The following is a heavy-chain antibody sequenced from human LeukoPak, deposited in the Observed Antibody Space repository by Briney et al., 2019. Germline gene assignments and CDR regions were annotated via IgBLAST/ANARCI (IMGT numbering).Heavy chain of an antibody. V-gene: IGHV3-23*01. J-gene: IGHJ4*02. D-gene: IGHD5-18*01. CDR2: INGRSGST. Sequence: PGGSLRLSCAASGFTFSMYAMNWVRQAPGKGLEWVASINGRSGSTYYADSVKGRFTISRDNSKNTLYLQMNSLRAEDTAVYYCAKDLIGPAMLPWGQGTLVTVSS. CDR1: GFTFSMYA. CDR3: AKDLIGPAMLP.